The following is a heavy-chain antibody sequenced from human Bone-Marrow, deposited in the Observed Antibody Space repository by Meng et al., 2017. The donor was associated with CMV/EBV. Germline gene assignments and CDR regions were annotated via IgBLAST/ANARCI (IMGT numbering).Heavy chain of an antibody. CDR2: IYYSGST. D-gene: IGHD7-27*01. CDR1: GGSVSSGSYY. J-gene: IGHJ4*02. Sequence: LTCTVSGGSVSSGSYYWSWIRQPPGKGLEWIGYIYYSGSTNYDPSLKSRVTISVDTSKNQFSLKLSSVTAADTAVYYCARGTGEIDYWGQGTLVTVSS. V-gene: IGHV4-61*01. CDR3: ARGTGEIDY.